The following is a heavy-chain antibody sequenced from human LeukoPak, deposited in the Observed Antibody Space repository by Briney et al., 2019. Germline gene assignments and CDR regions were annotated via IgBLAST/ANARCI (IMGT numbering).Heavy chain of an antibody. CDR2: ISWNSGSI. Sequence: GGALRLSCAASGFTLDDYAMHWVRQAPGKGLEWVSGISWNSGSIGYADSVKGRFTISRDNAKNSLYLQMNSLRAEDTALYYCAKARQFYYFDYWGQGTLVTVSS. J-gene: IGHJ4*02. CDR3: AKARQFYYFDY. CDR1: GFTLDDYA. D-gene: IGHD5-24*01. V-gene: IGHV3-9*01.